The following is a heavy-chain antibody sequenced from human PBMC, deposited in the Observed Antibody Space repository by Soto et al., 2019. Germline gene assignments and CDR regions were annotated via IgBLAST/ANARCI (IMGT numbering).Heavy chain of an antibody. Sequence: GGSLSLSCAASGFTFSSYAMSWVRQAPGKGLEWVSAISGSGGSTYYADSVKGRFTISRDNSKNTLYLQMNSLRAEDTAVYYCATLSLDYYDSSGYYRENDAFDIWGQGTMVTVSS. D-gene: IGHD3-22*01. CDR1: GFTFSSYA. V-gene: IGHV3-23*01. CDR2: ISGSGGST. CDR3: ATLSLDYYDSSGYYRENDAFDI. J-gene: IGHJ3*02.